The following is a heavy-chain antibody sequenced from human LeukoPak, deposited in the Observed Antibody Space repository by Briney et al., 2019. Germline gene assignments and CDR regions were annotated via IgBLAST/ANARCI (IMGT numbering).Heavy chain of an antibody. V-gene: IGHV4-59*11. D-gene: IGHD1-26*01. Sequence: SETLSLTCTVSGGSISSHYWSWIRQPPGKGLEWIGYIYYSGSTNYNPSLKSRVTISVDTSKHQFSLKLSSVTAADTAVYFCARDMGSGSYLLDAFDIWGQGTMVTVSS. J-gene: IGHJ3*02. CDR1: GGSISSHY. CDR3: ARDMGSGSYLLDAFDI. CDR2: IYYSGST.